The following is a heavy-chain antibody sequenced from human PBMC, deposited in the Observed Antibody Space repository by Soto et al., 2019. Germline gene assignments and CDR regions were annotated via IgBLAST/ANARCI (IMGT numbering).Heavy chain of an antibody. D-gene: IGHD3-16*01. Sequence: QVQLQESGPRLVKPSQTLSLTCSVSGASIRSGRYYWSWIRQSPGRSLEWMGYIYYTGTTHYNPAGKSQVTTLLDNSKDQCSLTLTAVTAAETAIYSCATVLHDYGTNWVDSWGQGTQVTVSS. V-gene: IGHV4-30-4*01. J-gene: IGHJ5*01. CDR1: GASIRSGRYY. CDR2: IYYTGTT. CDR3: ATVLHDYGTNWVDS.